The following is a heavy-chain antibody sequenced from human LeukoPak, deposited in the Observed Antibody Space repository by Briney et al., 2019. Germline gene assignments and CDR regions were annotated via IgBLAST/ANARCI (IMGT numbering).Heavy chain of an antibody. Sequence: SGGSLRLSCAVSGPAFFTHNFHRVRQAPGKGLECVAFISRRGVIHYADSVKGRFTISRDNANNSLFLQMNSLRVEDTALYYCARDIESDTRDYWGQGTLVIVSS. CDR2: ISRRGVI. V-gene: IGHV3-69-1*02. J-gene: IGHJ4*02. CDR1: GPAFFTHN. CDR3: ARDIESDTRDY.